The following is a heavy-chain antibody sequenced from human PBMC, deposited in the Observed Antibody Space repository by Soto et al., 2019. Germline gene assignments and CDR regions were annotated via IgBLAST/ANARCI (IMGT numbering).Heavy chain of an antibody. D-gene: IGHD3-22*01. J-gene: IGHJ4*02. CDR1: GFTFTSHA. Sequence: QVQLVESGGGVVQPGRSLRLSCAASGFTFTSHAMHWVRQAPGKGLDRVAVIAYDGSNLYYADSVKGRFPISRDNPKNTLYLHMNSLRTEDTAVYYCARDLRGNYYDSSGYVEVWGQGTLVTVSS. CDR3: ARDLRGNYYDSSGYVEV. CDR2: IAYDGSNL. V-gene: IGHV3-30-3*01.